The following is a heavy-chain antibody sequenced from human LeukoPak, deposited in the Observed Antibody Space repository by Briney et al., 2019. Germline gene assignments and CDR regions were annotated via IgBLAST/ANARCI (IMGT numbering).Heavy chain of an antibody. CDR2: ISWNSGSI. Sequence: GGSLRLSCAASGFTFDDYAMHWVRQAPGKGLEWVSGISWNSGSIGYADSVKGRFTISRDNSKNTLYLQMNSLRAEDTAVYYCASRISVPSAFDIWGQGTMVTVSS. CDR1: GFTFDDYA. V-gene: IGHV3-9*01. CDR3: ASRISVPSAFDI. D-gene: IGHD6-6*01. J-gene: IGHJ3*02.